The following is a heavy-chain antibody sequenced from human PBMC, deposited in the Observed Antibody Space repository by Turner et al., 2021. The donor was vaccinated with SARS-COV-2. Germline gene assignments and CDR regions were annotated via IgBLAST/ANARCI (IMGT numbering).Heavy chain of an antibody. CDR1: GFTVSSNY. V-gene: IGHV3-53*02. J-gene: IGHJ6*02. CDR3: ARDDPLGGMDV. Sequence: EVQLVETGGGLLQPGGSLRLSCAASGFTVSSNYMSWVRQAPGKGLEWVSLIYSGSSPYYADSVKGRFTISRDNSKNTLYLQMNSLRAEDTAVYYCARDDPLGGMDVWGQGTTVTVSS. CDR2: IYSGSSP.